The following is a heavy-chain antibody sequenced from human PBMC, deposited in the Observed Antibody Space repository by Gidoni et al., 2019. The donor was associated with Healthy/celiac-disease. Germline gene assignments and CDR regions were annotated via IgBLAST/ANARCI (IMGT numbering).Heavy chain of an antibody. J-gene: IGHJ4*02. D-gene: IGHD2-2*02. V-gene: IGHV3-23*01. CDR1: GFTFSSYA. CDR2: ISGSGGST. CDR3: AKVTPPVHCSSTSCYTGFDY. Sequence: EVQLLESGGGLVQPGGSLRLSCAASGFTFSSYAMSWVRQAPGKGLEWVSAISGSGGSTYYADSVKGRFTISRDNSKNTLYLQMNSLRAEDTAVYYCAKVTPPVHCSSTSCYTGFDYWGQGTLVTVSS.